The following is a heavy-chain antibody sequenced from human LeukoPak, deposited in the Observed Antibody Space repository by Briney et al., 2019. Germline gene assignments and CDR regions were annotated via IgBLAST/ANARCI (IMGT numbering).Heavy chain of an antibody. D-gene: IGHD3-22*01. V-gene: IGHV3-21*01. CDR2: ISSSSSYI. CDR3: AKDINEYYYDSSGLDY. CDR1: GFTFSSYC. Sequence: GGSLRLSCAASGFTFSSYCMNWVRQAPGKGLEWVSFISSSSSYIYYADSVKGRFTISRDNSKNTLYLQMNSLRAEDTAVYYCAKDINEYYYDSSGLDYWGQGTLVTVSS. J-gene: IGHJ4*02.